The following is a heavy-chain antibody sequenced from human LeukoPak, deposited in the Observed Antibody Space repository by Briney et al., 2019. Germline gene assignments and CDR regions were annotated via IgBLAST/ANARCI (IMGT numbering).Heavy chain of an antibody. CDR1: GFTFSSYS. V-gene: IGHV3-48*04. D-gene: IGHD1-20*01. CDR3: ATSNWNVAY. J-gene: IGHJ4*02. Sequence: GGSLRLSCAASGFTFSSYSMNWVRQAPGKGLEWVSYISSSSSTIYYADSVKGRFTISRDNAKNSLYLQMNSLRAEDTAVYYCATSNWNVAYWGQGTLVTVSS. CDR2: ISSSSSTI.